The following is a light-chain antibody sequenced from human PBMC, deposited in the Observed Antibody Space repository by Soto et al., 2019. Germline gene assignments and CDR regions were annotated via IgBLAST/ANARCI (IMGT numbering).Light chain of an antibody. Sequence: EIVLTQSPGTLSLSPGERATLSCRADQSISSTLAWYQQKAGQGPRLLIYDASTRATGIPARFSGSGSGTEFNLTISSLQSEDFAVYYCQQYNNWPTFGQGTKVDIK. V-gene: IGKV3-15*01. CDR2: DAS. CDR1: QSISST. J-gene: IGKJ1*01. CDR3: QQYNNWPT.